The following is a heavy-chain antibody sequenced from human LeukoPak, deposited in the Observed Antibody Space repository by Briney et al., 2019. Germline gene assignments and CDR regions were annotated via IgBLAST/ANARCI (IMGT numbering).Heavy chain of an antibody. CDR2: IYSGGDT. V-gene: IGHV3-53*01. J-gene: IGHJ6*03. D-gene: IGHD1-14*01. CDR3: ALNPPSGYFYMDV. Sequence: GGSLRLSCVVSELTIRTNYISWVRQAPGRGLEWVSLIYSGGDTYYADSVKGRFANSRDNSKNTVYLQMDNLRSADTAVYYCALNPPSGYFYMDVWGKGTAVTVSS. CDR1: ELTIRTNY.